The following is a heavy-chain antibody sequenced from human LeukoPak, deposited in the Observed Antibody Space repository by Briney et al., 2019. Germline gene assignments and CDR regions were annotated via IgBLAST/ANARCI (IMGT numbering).Heavy chain of an antibody. D-gene: IGHD2-2*03. CDR1: GGSFSGYY. J-gene: IGHJ4*02. V-gene: IGHV4-34*01. CDR3: ARVDGYCSSTSCQRKYYFDY. CDR2: INHSGST. Sequence: SETLSFTCAVCGGSFSGYYWSWIRQPPGKGLEWIGEINHSGSTNYNPSLKSRVTISVDTSKNQFSLKLSSVTAADTAVYYCARVDGYCSSTSCQRKYYFDYWGQGTLVTVSS.